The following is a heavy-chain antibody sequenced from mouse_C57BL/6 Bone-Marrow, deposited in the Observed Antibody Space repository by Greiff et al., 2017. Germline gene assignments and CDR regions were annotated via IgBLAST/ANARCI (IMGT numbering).Heavy chain of an antibody. Sequence: QVQLQQSGAELVRPGTSVKVSCKASGYAFTNYLIEWVKQRPGQGLEWIGVLNPGSGGTNYNEKFKGKATLTADKSSSTAYMQLSSLTSEDSAVYFCARSVLLRSYYFDYWGDGTTLTVSS. CDR3: ARSVLLRSYYFDY. CDR2: LNPGSGGT. V-gene: IGHV1-54*01. D-gene: IGHD1-1*01. J-gene: IGHJ2*01. CDR1: GYAFTNYL.